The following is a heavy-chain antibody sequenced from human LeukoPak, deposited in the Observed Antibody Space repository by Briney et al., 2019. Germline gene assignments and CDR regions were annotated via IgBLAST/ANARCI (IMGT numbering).Heavy chain of an antibody. D-gene: IGHD1-26*01. Sequence: ASVKVSCKASGYTFTGYYMHWVRQAPGQGLEWVGWISPKSGGTDYAQRLQGRVTMTTDTSIAIAYMELRRLTSDDTAVYFCARGTIGSYSSVHDWGQGTLVTVSS. CDR2: ISPKSGGT. V-gene: IGHV1-2*02. J-gene: IGHJ1*01. CDR3: ARGTIGSYSSVHD. CDR1: GYTFTGYY.